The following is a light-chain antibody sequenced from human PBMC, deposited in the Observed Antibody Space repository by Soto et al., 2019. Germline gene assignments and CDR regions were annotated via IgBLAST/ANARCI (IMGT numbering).Light chain of an antibody. CDR1: QSLGSTS. CDR3: QQSVDSPRT. V-gene: IGKV3-20*01. Sequence: VLTQSPGTLSLTPGERATLSCRASQSLGSTSLAWYQQKSGQPPRLLISGASKRAAGVPDRFSGSGSGTYFTLVISRLEPEDFAVYYCQQSVDSPRTFGQGTKVDLK. CDR2: GAS. J-gene: IGKJ1*01.